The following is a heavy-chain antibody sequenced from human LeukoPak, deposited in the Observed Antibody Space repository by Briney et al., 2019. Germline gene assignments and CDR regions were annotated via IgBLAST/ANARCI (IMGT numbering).Heavy chain of an antibody. V-gene: IGHV1-69*05. D-gene: IGHD3-16*01. Sequence: VASVKVSCRASGGTFSSYAISWVRQAPGQGLEWMGGIIPIFGTANYAQKFKGRVTITTDESTSTAYMDLRILRSEDTAVYYCARGDGNLYYFDYWGQGTLVTVSS. J-gene: IGHJ4*02. CDR3: ARGDGNLYYFDY. CDR1: GGTFSSYA. CDR2: IIPIFGTA.